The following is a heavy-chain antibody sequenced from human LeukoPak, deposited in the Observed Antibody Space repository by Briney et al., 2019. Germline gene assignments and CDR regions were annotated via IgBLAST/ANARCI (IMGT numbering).Heavy chain of an antibody. CDR3: AKDLRSWYYFDY. D-gene: IGHD6-13*01. Sequence: GGSLRLSCAASGFTFSSYWMPWVRQAPGKGPVWVSRINSDGSSTSYADSVKGRFTISRDNSKNTLYLQMNSLRAEDTAVYYCAKDLRSWYYFDYWGQGTLVTVSS. CDR1: GFTFSSYW. CDR2: INSDGSST. V-gene: IGHV3-74*01. J-gene: IGHJ4*02.